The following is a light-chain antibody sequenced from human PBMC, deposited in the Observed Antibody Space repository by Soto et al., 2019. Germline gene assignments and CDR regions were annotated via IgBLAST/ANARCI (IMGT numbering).Light chain of an antibody. CDR3: QPHNNWPVVT. Sequence: EMVMTQSPATLSVSPGERVTLSCRASRSISNNLAWYQQKPGQAPRLLIYGASTRATGIPARFSGSGSGTEFTPTINSLQSEDFAMYYCQPHNNWPVVTFGGGTKVDIK. V-gene: IGKV3-15*01. J-gene: IGKJ4*01. CDR2: GAS. CDR1: RSISNN.